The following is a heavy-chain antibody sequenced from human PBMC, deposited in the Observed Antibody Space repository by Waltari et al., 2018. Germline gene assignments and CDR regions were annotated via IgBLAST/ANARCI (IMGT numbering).Heavy chain of an antibody. CDR1: GFSFSTSG. D-gene: IGHD6-6*01. V-gene: IGHV3-33*01. Sequence: QEQLVESGGGVVQPGTSLRLSCAASGFSFSTSGMHWVRQAPGKGLEWVAVIWADGSNRYYIESVKGRFTISRDNSKNTLYLQMNSLRAEDTALYYCARNIEDRHERAFDLWGQGTMVTVSS. CDR3: ARNIEDRHERAFDL. CDR2: IWADGSNR. J-gene: IGHJ3*01.